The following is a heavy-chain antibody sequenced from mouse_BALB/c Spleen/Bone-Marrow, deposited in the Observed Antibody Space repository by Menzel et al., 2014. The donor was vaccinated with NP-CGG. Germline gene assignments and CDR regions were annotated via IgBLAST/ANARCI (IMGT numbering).Heavy chain of an antibody. Sequence: DVMLVESGGGLVQPGGSLKLSCAASGFDFSRYWMSWVRQAPGKGLEWIGEINPDSSTINYTPSLKDKFIISRDNAKNTLYLQMSKVRSEDTALYYCARLGYYGEFAYWGQGTLVTVSA. D-gene: IGHD2-3*01. CDR3: ARLGYYGEFAY. V-gene: IGHV4-1*02. J-gene: IGHJ3*01. CDR2: INPDSSTI. CDR1: GFDFSRYW.